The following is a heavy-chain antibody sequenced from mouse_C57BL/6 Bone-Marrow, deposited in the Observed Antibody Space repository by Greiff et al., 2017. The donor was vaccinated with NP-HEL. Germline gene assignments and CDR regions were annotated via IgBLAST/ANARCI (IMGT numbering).Heavy chain of an antibody. Sequence: QVHVKQPGTELVKPGASVKLSCKASGYTFTSYWMHWVKQRPGQGLEWIGNINPSNGGTNYNEKFKSKATLTVNKSSSTAYMQLSGLTAEDSAVYYCARGNSAWFAYWGQGTLVTVSA. J-gene: IGHJ3*01. V-gene: IGHV1-53*01. CDR2: INPSNGGT. CDR1: GYTFTSYW. CDR3: ARGNSAWFAY. D-gene: IGHD2-1*01.